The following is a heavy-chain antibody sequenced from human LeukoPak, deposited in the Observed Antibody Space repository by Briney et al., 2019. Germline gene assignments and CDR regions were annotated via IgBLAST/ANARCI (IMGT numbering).Heavy chain of an antibody. D-gene: IGHD3-22*01. J-gene: IGHJ4*02. CDR2: INPSGGST. Sequence: ASVKVSCKASGYTFTSYGISWVRQAPGQGLEWMGIINPSGGSTSYAQKFQGRVTMTRDTSTSTVYMELSSLRSEDTAVYYCARDYGDTMIVVGTYYFDYWGQGTLVTVSS. CDR1: GYTFTSYG. V-gene: IGHV1-46*01. CDR3: ARDYGDTMIVVGTYYFDY.